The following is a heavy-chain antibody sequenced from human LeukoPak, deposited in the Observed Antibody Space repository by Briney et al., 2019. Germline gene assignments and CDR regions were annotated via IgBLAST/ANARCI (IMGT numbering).Heavy chain of an antibody. CDR3: VRVIRSWVDT. V-gene: IGHV4-59*01. Sequence: SETLSLTCSVSGDSINNNFWTWIRQPPGKRLEWIGYIYHSGTTNYNPSLNSRVTMLRDASKNQISLKLSSVTAADTAVYYCVRVIRSWVDTWGQGTLVTVSS. J-gene: IGHJ5*02. CDR1: GDSINNNF. CDR2: IYHSGTT.